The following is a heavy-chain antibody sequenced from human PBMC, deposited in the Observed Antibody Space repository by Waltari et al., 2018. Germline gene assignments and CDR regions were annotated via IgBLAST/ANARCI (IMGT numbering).Heavy chain of an antibody. CDR1: GFTVGNTY. V-gene: IGHV3-53*01. D-gene: IGHD1-1*01. CDR2: IYSGGGI. Sequence: EVQLVESGGGLIQPGGSLRLSCAVSGFTVGNTYMSWVRQAQGKVLEGISLIYSGGGIHEADSVKGRFTISRDSSKNTLYRQMNSLRVEDTAVYYCACGGPYDWRDFDYWGQGTLVTVSS. J-gene: IGHJ4*02. CDR3: ACGGPYDWRDFDY.